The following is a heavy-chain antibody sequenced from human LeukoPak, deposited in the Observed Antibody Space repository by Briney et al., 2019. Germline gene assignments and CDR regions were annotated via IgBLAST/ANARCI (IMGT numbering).Heavy chain of an antibody. CDR2: INHSGST. J-gene: IGHJ4*02. Sequence: SETLSLTCAVYGGSFSGYYWSWIRQPPGKGLEWIGEINHSGSTNYNPSLKSRVTISVDTSKNQFSLKLSSVTAADTAVYYCARGGVDDSGDYGGDFDYWGQGTLVTVSS. CDR3: ARGGVDDSGDYGGDFDY. D-gene: IGHD4-17*01. V-gene: IGHV4-34*01. CDR1: GGSFSGYY.